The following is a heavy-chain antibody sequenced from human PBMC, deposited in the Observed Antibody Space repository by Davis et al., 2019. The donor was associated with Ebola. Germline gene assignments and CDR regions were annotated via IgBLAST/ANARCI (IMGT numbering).Heavy chain of an antibody. D-gene: IGHD2-21*02. CDR2: ISGRGSTI. J-gene: IGHJ4*02. V-gene: IGHV3-23*01. Sequence: GESLKISCAASGFTFDDYAMHWVRQAPGKGLEWVSVISGRGSTIYYADSVKGRFTVPRDNSKSTLYLQMNSLRAEDTAVYYCAKESASCGRDCYSLSDYWGQGTLVTVSS. CDR1: GFTFDDYA. CDR3: AKESASCGRDCYSLSDY.